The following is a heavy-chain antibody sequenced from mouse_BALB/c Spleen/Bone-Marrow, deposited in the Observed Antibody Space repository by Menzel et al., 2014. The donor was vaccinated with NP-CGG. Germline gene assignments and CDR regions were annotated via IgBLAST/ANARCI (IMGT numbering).Heavy chain of an antibody. Sequence: VQLQQSGAELVRPGSSVKISCKASGYAFSSYWMIWVKQRPGQGLEWIGQIYPGDGDTNYNGKFKGKATLTVDKSSSTAYMQLSSLTSEDSAVYFCAISGCGSNYDYWGQGTTLTVSS. CDR1: GYAFSSYW. J-gene: IGHJ2*01. CDR3: AISGCGSNYDY. D-gene: IGHD1-1*01. CDR2: IYPGDGDT. V-gene: IGHV1-80*01.